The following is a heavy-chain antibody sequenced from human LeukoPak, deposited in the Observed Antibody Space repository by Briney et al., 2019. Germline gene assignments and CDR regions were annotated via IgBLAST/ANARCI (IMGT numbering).Heavy chain of an antibody. D-gene: IGHD3-22*01. V-gene: IGHV4-59*01. Sequence: PSETLSLTCTVSGGSISSYYWSWIRQPPGKGLEWIGYIYYSGSTNYNPSLKSRVTISVDTSKNQFSLKLSSVTAADTAVYYCVRFPWGITMIVVVIPDYWGQGTLVTVSS. CDR1: GGSISSYY. J-gene: IGHJ4*02. CDR2: IYYSGST. CDR3: VRFPWGITMIVVVIPDY.